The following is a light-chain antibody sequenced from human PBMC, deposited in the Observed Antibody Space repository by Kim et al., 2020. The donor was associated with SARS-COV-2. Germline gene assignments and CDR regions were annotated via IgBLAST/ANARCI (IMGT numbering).Light chain of an antibody. J-gene: IGLJ3*02. CDR3: SSYSRSTTSL. CDR1: SSDVGGYNY. CDR2: DVS. Sequence: GQSITLSCTGTSSDVGGYNYVSWYQQYPGKTPKLMIYDVSKRPSGVSNRFSGSKSGNTASLTISGLQAEDEADYYCSSYSRSTTSLFGGGTQLTVL. V-gene: IGLV2-14*04.